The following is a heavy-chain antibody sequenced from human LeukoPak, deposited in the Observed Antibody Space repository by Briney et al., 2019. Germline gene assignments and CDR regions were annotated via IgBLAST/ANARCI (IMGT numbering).Heavy chain of an antibody. Sequence: SETLSLTCAVYGGSFSGYYWSWIRQPPGKGLEWIGEINHSGSTNYNPSLKSRVTISVDTSKNQFSLKLSSVTAADTAVYYCARGVGTTEDYWGQGTLVTVSS. D-gene: IGHD1/OR15-1a*01. CDR2: INHSGST. CDR1: GGSFSGYY. J-gene: IGHJ4*02. V-gene: IGHV4-34*01. CDR3: ARGVGTTEDY.